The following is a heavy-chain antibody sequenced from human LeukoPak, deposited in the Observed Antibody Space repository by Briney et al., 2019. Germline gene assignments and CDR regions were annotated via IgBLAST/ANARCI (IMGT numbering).Heavy chain of an antibody. Sequence: GGSLRLSCAASGFTFSSYGMHWVRQAPGKGLEWVAVISYDGSNKYYADSVKGRFTISRDNSKNTLYLQMNSLRAEDTAVYYCARDPRELRLRAEYFQHWGQGTLVTVSS. CDR3: ARDPRELRLRAEYFQH. J-gene: IGHJ1*01. V-gene: IGHV3-30*03. CDR1: GFTFSSYG. D-gene: IGHD1-26*01. CDR2: ISYDGSNK.